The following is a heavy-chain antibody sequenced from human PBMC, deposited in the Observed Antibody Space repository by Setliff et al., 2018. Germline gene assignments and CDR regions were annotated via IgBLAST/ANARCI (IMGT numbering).Heavy chain of an antibody. Sequence: KPSETLSLTCTVSGGSISSYYWSWIRRPPGKRLEWIGYIYYSGSTNYNPSLESRVTISVDTSKNQFSLRLNSATAADTAVYYCARLRGAFDYWGQGTLVTVSS. CDR3: ARLRGAFDY. CDR2: IYYSGST. D-gene: IGHD3-16*01. V-gene: IGHV4-59*01. CDR1: GGSISSYY. J-gene: IGHJ4*02.